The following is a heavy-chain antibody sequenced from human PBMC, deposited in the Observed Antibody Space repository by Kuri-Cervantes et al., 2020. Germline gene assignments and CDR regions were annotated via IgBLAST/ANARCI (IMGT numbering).Heavy chain of an antibody. D-gene: IGHD2-2*01. CDR1: GYTFTSYG. CDR2: IDAGNGNT. Sequence: ASVKVSCKASGYTFTSYGISWVRQAPGQGLEWMGWIDAGNGNTKYSQKFQGRVTITRDTSASTAYMELSSLRSEDTAVYYCARDNPKLFIVVVPAAQGWFDPWGQGTLVTGSS. V-gene: IGHV1-3*01. CDR3: ARDNPKLFIVVVPAAQGWFDP. J-gene: IGHJ5*02.